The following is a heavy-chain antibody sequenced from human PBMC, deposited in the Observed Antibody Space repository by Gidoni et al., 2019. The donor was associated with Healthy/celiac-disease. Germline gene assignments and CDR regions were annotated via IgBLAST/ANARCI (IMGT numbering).Heavy chain of an antibody. Sequence: QLQLQESGPGLVKPSETLSLTCTVSGGSISSSSYYWGWIRQPPGKGLEWIGSIYYSGSTYYNPSLKSRVTISVDTSKNQFSLKLSSVTAADTAVYYCARDRSRSGFFWFDPWGQGTLVTVSS. D-gene: IGHD6-19*01. J-gene: IGHJ5*02. CDR2: IYYSGST. CDR1: GGSISSSSYY. V-gene: IGHV4-39*07. CDR3: ARDRSRSGFFWFDP.